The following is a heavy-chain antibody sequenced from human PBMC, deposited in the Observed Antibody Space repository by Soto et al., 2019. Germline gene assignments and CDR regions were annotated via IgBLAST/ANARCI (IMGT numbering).Heavy chain of an antibody. Sequence: SVKVSCKASGGTFSSYTISWVRQAPGQGLEWMGRIIPILGIANYAQKFQGRVTITADKSTSTAYMELSSLRSEDTAVYYCARDSPGYSSSCYLAFQDYWGQGTLVTVSS. CDR3: ARDSPGYSSSCYLAFQDY. J-gene: IGHJ4*02. CDR1: GGTFSSYT. V-gene: IGHV1-69*04. D-gene: IGHD6-13*01. CDR2: IIPILGIA.